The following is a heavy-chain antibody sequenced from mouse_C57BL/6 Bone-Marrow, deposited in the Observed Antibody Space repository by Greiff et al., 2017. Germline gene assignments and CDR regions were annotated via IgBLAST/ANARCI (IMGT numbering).Heavy chain of an antibody. V-gene: IGHV1-55*01. CDR1: GYTFTSYW. D-gene: IGHD1-1*01. J-gene: IGHJ1*03. Sequence: QVQLKQPGAELVKPGASVKMSCKASGYTFTSYWITWVKQRPGQGLEWIGDIYPGSGSTNYNEKFKSKATLTVDTSSSTAYMQLSSLTSEDSAVYYCARRGYYGGLLYWYFDVWGTGTTVTVSS. CDR3: ARRGYYGGLLYWYFDV. CDR2: IYPGSGST.